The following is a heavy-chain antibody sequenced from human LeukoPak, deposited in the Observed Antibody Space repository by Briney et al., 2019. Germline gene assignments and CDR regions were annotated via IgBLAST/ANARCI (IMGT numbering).Heavy chain of an antibody. V-gene: IGHV4-30-2*01. J-gene: IGHJ4*02. CDR3: ARGTPSDIVVVPGAVTGAFDY. CDR1: GGSISSGGYY. CDR2: IYHSGST. Sequence: SETLSLTCTVSGGSISSGGYYWSWIRQPPGKGLERIGYIYHSGSTYYNPSLKSRVTISVDRSKNQFSLKLSSVTAADTAVYYCARGTPSDIVVVPGAVTGAFDYWGQGTLVTVSS. D-gene: IGHD2-2*01.